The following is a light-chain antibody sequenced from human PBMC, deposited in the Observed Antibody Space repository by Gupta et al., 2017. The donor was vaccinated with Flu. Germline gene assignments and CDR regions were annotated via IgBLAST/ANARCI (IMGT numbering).Light chain of an antibody. CDR2: GVT. J-gene: IGLJ3*02. CDR1: RSDVGTYDL. V-gene: IGLV2-8*01. Sequence: QSALTQPPSASGSPGQSVTISCTGTRSDVGTYDLVSWYQQHPGKAPKLIIFGVTKRPSGVPGRFSGSKSGNTASLTVSGRQEDEEAHYYCRSDTANNSWEFGGGTKLTVL. CDR3: RSDTANNSWE.